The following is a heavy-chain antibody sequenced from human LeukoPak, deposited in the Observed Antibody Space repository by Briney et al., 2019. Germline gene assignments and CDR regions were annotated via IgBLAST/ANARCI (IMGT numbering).Heavy chain of an antibody. D-gene: IGHD1-26*01. CDR2: ISYDGTHQ. Sequence: GGSLRLSCLVTGFTFKTHVMQSFRQAPGKGLEWVSSISYDGTHQDYVQSVKGRFTISRDNSKKTVDLQMNRLRPEDTAIYFCARNDPEWDHGTCVSSYWGQGALVTVSS. J-gene: IGHJ4*02. CDR1: GFTFKTHV. V-gene: IGHV3-30*03. CDR3: ARNDPEWDHGTCVSSY.